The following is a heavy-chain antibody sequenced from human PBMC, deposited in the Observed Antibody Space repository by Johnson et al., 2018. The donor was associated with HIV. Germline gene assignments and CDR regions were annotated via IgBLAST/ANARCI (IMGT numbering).Heavy chain of an antibody. CDR3: AREFRYSSSPAHYAFDI. Sequence: QVQLVESGGGVVQPGGSLRISCAASGVTFSSYGMHWVRQAPGKGLEGVAFIRYDGSNKYYADSVKGRFTISRDNAKNSLYLQMNSLRAEDTAVYYCAREFRYSSSPAHYAFDIWGQGTMVTVSS. J-gene: IGHJ3*02. V-gene: IGHV3-30*02. CDR1: GVTFSSYG. D-gene: IGHD6-6*01. CDR2: IRYDGSNK.